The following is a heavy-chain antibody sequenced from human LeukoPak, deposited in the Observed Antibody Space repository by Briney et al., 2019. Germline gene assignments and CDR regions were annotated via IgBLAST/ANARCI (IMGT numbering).Heavy chain of an antibody. J-gene: IGHJ6*03. CDR3: ARDTPFAYYYYMDV. D-gene: IGHD3-10*01. CDR1: GFTFSSYW. CDR2: IKQDGSEK. Sequence: QPGGSLRLSCAASGFTFSSYWMSWVRQAPGKGLEWVANIKQDGSEKYYVDSVKGRFTISRDNAKNSLYLQMNSLRAEDTAVYYCARDTPFAYYYYMDVWGKGTTVTVSS. V-gene: IGHV3-7*01.